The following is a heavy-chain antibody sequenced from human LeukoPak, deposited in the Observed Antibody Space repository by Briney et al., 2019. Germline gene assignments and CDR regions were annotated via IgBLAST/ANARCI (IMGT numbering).Heavy chain of an antibody. D-gene: IGHD2-2*01. J-gene: IGHJ4*02. V-gene: IGHV3-21*04. CDR3: ARSPMRYQLLNY. Sequence: GGSLRLSCAASGFTFSTYGMNWVRLAPGRGLEWVSSISTSSSYIYYADSVKGRFTISRDNAKNSLYLQMNSLRSDDTAVYYCARSPMRYQLLNYWGQGTLVTVSS. CDR2: ISTSSSYI. CDR1: GFTFSTYG.